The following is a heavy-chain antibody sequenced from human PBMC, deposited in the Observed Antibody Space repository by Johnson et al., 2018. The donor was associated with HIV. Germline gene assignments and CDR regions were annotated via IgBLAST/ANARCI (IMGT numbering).Heavy chain of an antibody. Sequence: VQLVESGGGLVQPGGSLRLSCAASGFTFSNNAMSWVRQAPGKGLEWVAGISGTGDNTYYADSVKGRFTISRENSKNTVYLQLNSLRVEDTAVYYCARSGYGSGSTHDAFDIWGQGTMVTVSS. CDR3: ARSGYGSGSTHDAFDI. J-gene: IGHJ3*02. CDR1: GFTFSNNA. D-gene: IGHD3-10*01. CDR2: ISGTGDNT. V-gene: IGHV3-23*04.